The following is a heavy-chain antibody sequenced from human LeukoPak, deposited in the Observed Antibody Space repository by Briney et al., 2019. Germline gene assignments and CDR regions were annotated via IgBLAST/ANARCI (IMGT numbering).Heavy chain of an antibody. Sequence: SQTLSLTCTVSGGSISSGGYYWSWIRQHPGKGLEWIGYIYYSGSTYYNPSLKSRVTISVDTSKNQFSLKLSSVTAADTAVYYCARARVSMVRGVSWFDPWGQGTLVAVSS. CDR1: GGSISSGGYY. V-gene: IGHV4-31*03. CDR2: IYYSGST. CDR3: ARARVSMVRGVSWFDP. J-gene: IGHJ5*02. D-gene: IGHD3-10*01.